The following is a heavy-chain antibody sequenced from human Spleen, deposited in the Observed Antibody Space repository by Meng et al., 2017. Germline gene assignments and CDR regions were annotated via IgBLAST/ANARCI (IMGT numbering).Heavy chain of an antibody. CDR3: ARSGRKYSSSSGY. V-gene: IGHV3-7*01. Sequence: GGSLRLSCAASGFTFSDYYMSWIRQAPGKGLEWVANIKQDGSEKYYVDSVKGRFTISRDNAKNSLYLQMNSLRAEDTAVYYCARSGRKYSSSSGYWGQGTLVTVSS. CDR2: IKQDGSEK. J-gene: IGHJ4*02. D-gene: IGHD6-13*01. CDR1: GFTFSDYY.